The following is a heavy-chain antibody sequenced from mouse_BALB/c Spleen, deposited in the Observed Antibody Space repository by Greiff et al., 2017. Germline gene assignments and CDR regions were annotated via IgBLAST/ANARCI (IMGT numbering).Heavy chain of an antibody. CDR2: ISSGSSTI. V-gene: IGHV5-17*02. CDR3: ASEMYYAMDY. Sequence: EVQRVESGGGLVQPGGSRKLSCAASGFTFSSFGMHWVRQAPEKGLEWVAYISSGSSTIYYADTVKGRFTISRDNPKNTLFLQMTSLRSEDTAMYYCASEMYYAMDYWGQGTSVTVSS. J-gene: IGHJ4*01. CDR1: GFTFSSFG.